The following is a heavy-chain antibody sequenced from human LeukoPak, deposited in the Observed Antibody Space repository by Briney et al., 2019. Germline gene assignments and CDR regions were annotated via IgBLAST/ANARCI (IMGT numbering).Heavy chain of an antibody. Sequence: SETLSLTCTVSGGSISSYYWSWIRQPPGKGLEWIGYIYYSGSTNYNPSLKSRVTISVDTPKNQCSVKLSSVTAADTAVYYCARGSTTYMVRGVIWFDPWGQGTLVTVSS. D-gene: IGHD3-10*01. J-gene: IGHJ5*02. V-gene: IGHV4-59*01. CDR1: GGSISSYY. CDR2: IYYSGST. CDR3: ARGSTTYMVRGVIWFDP.